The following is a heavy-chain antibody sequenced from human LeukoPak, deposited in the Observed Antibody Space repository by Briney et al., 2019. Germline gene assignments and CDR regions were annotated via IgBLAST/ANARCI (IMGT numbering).Heavy chain of an antibody. D-gene: IGHD6-19*01. Sequence: SETLSLTCTVSGGSISSSSYYWGWIRQPPGKGLEWIGSIYYSGSTYYNPSLKSRVTISVDTSKNQFSLKLSSVTAADTAVYYCARHAAACSSGWYSDYWGQGTLVTVSS. V-gene: IGHV4-39*01. CDR1: GGSISSSSYY. CDR2: IYYSGST. J-gene: IGHJ4*02. CDR3: ARHAAACSSGWYSDY.